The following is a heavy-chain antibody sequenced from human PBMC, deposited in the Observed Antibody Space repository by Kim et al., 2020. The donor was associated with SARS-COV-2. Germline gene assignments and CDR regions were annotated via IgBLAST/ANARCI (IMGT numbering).Heavy chain of an antibody. V-gene: IGHV3-53*01. D-gene: IGHD5-12*01. Sequence: GGSLRLSCAASGFTVSSNYMSWVRQAPGKGLEWVSVIYSGGSTYYADSVKGRFTISRDNSKNTLYLQMNSLRAEDTAVYYCAGNVDIVATIPARGAFDIWGQGTMVTVSS. CDR2: IYSGGST. CDR3: AGNVDIVATIPARGAFDI. J-gene: IGHJ3*02. CDR1: GFTVSSNY.